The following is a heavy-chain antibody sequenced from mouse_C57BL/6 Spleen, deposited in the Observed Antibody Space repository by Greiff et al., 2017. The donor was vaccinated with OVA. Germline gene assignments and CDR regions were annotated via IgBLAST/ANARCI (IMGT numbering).Heavy chain of an antibody. CDR2: IDPSDSYT. V-gene: IGHV1-69*01. Sequence: QVQLQQAGAELVMPGASVTLSCKASGYTFTSYWMHWVKQRPGQGLEWIGEIDPSDSYTNYNQKFKGKSTLTVDKSSSTAYMQLSSLTSEDSAVDYCARRRRSLDYAMDYWGQGTSVTVSS. CDR1: GYTFTSYW. J-gene: IGHJ4*01. CDR3: ARRRRSLDYAMDY.